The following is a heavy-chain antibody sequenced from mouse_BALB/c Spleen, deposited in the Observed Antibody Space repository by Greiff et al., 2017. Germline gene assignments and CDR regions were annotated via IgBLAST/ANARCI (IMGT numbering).Heavy chain of an antibody. V-gene: IGHV3-6*02. CDR1: GYSITSGYY. CDR3: ASLQYGNYVIDY. J-gene: IGHJ2*01. CDR2: ISYDGSN. D-gene: IGHD2-10*02. Sequence: EVHLVESGPGLVKPSQSLSLTCSVTGYSITSGYYWNWIRQFPGNKLEWMGYISYDGSNNYNPSLKNRISITRDTSKNQFFLKLNSVTTEDTATYYCASLQYGNYVIDYWGQGTTLTVSS.